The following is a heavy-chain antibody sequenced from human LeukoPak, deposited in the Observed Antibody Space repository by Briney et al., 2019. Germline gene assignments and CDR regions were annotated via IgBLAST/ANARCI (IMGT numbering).Heavy chain of an antibody. CDR3: ARERYYDFWSGYPTNDAFDI. J-gene: IGHJ3*02. CDR1: GGSISSGSYY. D-gene: IGHD3-3*01. Sequence: SETLSLTCTVSGGSISSGSYYWSWIRQPAGKGLEWIGRIYTSGSTNYNPSLKSRVTISVDTSKNQFSLKLSSVTAADTAVYYCARERYYDFWSGYPTNDAFDIWGQGTMVTVSS. CDR2: IYTSGST. V-gene: IGHV4-61*02.